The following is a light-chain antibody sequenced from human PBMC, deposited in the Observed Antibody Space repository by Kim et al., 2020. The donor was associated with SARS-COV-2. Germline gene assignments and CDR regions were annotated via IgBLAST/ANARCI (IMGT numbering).Light chain of an antibody. J-gene: IGLJ3*02. CDR2: ANE. V-gene: IGLV1-51*01. Sequence: PGQKVTISCSGSSSNIGKFSVSWYQQPPGTAPNLLIYANEKRPSGIPARFSGSKSGTSATLVITGLQTGDEADYYCGTWDNSRGGVFGGGTQLTVL. CDR3: GTWDNSRGGV. CDR1: SSNIGKFS.